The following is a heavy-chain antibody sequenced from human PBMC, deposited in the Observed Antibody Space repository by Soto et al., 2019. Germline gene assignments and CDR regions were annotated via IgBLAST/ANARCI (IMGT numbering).Heavy chain of an antibody. CDR1: GGSIISSSYY. V-gene: IGHV4-39*01. CDR2: IYYSGST. CDR3: ARHQGSSYYYYYYGMDV. J-gene: IGHJ6*02. Sequence: SETLSLTCTVSGGSIISSSYYWVWIRQPPGKGLEWIGSIYYSGSTYYNPSLKSRVTISVDTSKNQFSLKLSSVTAADTAVYYCARHQGSSYYYYYYGMDVWGQGTTVTVSS. D-gene: IGHD6-6*01.